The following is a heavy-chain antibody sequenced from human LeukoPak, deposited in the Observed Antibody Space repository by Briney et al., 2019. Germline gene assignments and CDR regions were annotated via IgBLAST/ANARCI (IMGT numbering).Heavy chain of an antibody. Sequence: ASVKVSCKASVFTFTSSAMQWVRQARGQRLEWIGWIVVGSGNTNYAQKFQERVTITRDMSTSTAYMELSSLRSEDTAVYYCAAGTGYSSSWYPPSAVEYYMDVWGKGTTVTVSS. J-gene: IGHJ6*03. V-gene: IGHV1-58*02. CDR3: AAGTGYSSSWYPPSAVEYYMDV. CDR1: VFTFTSSA. CDR2: IVVGSGNT. D-gene: IGHD6-13*01.